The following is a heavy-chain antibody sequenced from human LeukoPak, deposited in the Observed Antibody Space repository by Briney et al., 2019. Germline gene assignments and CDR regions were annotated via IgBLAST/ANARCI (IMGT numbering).Heavy chain of an antibody. J-gene: IGHJ4*02. CDR1: GFTFSSYS. Sequence: GGSLRLSCAASGFTFSSYSMNWVRQAPGKGLEWVANVKHDGSEKNYVDSVKGRFTISRDNAKNSLYLQLNSLRAEDTAVYYCASTNTFDYWGQGTLVTVSS. CDR3: ASTNTFDY. V-gene: IGHV3-7*02. CDR2: VKHDGSEK.